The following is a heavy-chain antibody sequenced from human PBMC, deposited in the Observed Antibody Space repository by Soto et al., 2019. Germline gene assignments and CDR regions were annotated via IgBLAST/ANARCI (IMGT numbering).Heavy chain of an antibody. J-gene: IGHJ3*02. CDR2: ILVDGRT. CDR1: GXICSSYD. V-gene: IGHV3-23*01. D-gene: IGHD2-8*02. Sequence: LSFAASGXICSSYDMSWVRQAPGKGLEWVSTILVDGRTFYVDSVKGRFTISRDSSQNTVYLQMNSLTAGDTALYYCAKATATGGGAFDICGQGTMVTVS. CDR3: AKATATGGGAFDI.